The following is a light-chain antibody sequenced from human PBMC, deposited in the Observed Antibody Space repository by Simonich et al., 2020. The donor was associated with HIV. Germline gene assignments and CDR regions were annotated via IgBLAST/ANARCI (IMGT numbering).Light chain of an antibody. V-gene: IGLV2-14*03. Sequence: QSALTQPASVSGSPGQSITISCTGTSSTVGGYDYVSWYQQHPGKAPKLMIFDVSKRPSGVSNRFSGSKSGNTASLTISGLQAEDEADYYCSSYTNSNRVFGGGTKLTVL. CDR1: SSTVGGYDY. CDR2: DVS. J-gene: IGLJ3*02. CDR3: SSYTNSNRV.